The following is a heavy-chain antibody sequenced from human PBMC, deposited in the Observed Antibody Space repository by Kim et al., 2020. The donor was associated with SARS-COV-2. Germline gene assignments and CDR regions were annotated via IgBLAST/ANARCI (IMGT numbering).Heavy chain of an antibody. J-gene: IGHJ3*02. V-gene: IGHV3-23*01. CDR3: AKDLPIAAGKPGDAFDI. Sequence: KGRFTIARDNSKNTLYLQMNSLRAEDTAVYYCAKDLPIAAGKPGDAFDIWGQGTMVTVSS. D-gene: IGHD6-6*01.